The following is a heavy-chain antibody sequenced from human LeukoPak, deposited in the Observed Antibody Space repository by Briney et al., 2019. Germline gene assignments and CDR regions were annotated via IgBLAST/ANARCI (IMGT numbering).Heavy chain of an antibody. V-gene: IGHV4-59*02. D-gene: IGHD6-13*01. Sequence: SEILSLTCTVSGDSVRSYYWSWIRQPPGQGLEWLGHINDRGSTNYNPSLQGRVTISIDTSKNQFSLKVNSVTAADTAVYFCVRDSRYGSGWFEDGLDFWGQGTTVTVSS. CDR3: VRDSRYGSGWFEDGLDF. CDR2: INDRGST. CDR1: GDSVRSYY. J-gene: IGHJ6*02.